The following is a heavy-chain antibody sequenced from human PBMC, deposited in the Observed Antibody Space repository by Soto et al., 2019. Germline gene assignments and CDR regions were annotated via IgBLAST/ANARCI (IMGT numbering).Heavy chain of an antibody. CDR1: GYTFTSYG. Sequence: QVHLVQSAVEVKKPGASVKVPCKTSGYTFTSYGISWVRQAPGQGLEWMGRITSYNANTNYAQKFQGRVTMTTDTSTSTAYLELTSLRSDDTAVYYCARNYYGSGRLTADSWGQGTLVTVSS. V-gene: IGHV1-18*01. D-gene: IGHD3-10*01. CDR2: ITSYNANT. CDR3: ARNYYGSGRLTADS. J-gene: IGHJ4*02.